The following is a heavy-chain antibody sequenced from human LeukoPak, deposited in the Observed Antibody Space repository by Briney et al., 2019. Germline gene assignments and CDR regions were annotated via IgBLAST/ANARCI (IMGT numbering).Heavy chain of an antibody. V-gene: IGHV3-23*01. J-gene: IGHJ4*02. CDR2: ISGSGGST. CDR3: AKVRSSGSYRGVFDY. CDR1: GFTLSSYA. Sequence: PGGSLRLSCAASGFTLSSYAMSWVRQAPGKGLEWVSAISGSGGSTYYADSVKGRFTISRDNPKNTLYLQMNSLRAEDTAVYYCAKVRSSGSYRGVFDYWGQGTLVTVSS. D-gene: IGHD1-26*01.